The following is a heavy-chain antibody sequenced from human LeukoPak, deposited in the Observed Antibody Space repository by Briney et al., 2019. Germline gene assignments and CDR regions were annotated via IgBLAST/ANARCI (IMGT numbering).Heavy chain of an antibody. CDR3: ARDGVYCSGGSCDHLDY. D-gene: IGHD2-15*01. V-gene: IGHV3-21*01. CDR2: ISSGSGYM. CDR1: GFTFSTYS. Sequence: GGSLRLSCAASGFTFSTYSMNWVRQAPGKGLEWVSSISSGSGYMYYADSVKGRFTISRDNAKNSLYLQMNSLRAEDTAVYYCARDGVYCSGGSCDHLDYWGQGTLVTVSS. J-gene: IGHJ4*02.